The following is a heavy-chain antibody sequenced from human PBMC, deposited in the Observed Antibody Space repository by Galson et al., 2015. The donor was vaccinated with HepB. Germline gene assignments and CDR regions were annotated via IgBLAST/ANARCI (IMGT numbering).Heavy chain of an antibody. D-gene: IGHD2-15*01. CDR2: ISAYNGYT. J-gene: IGHJ3*02. Sequence: SVKVSCKASGYTFTTYGISWARQAPGQGLEWMGWISAYNGYTNYEQKLQGRVTMTTDTSTTTASMELRSLRSDDTAVYYCARECSGGSCDHDAFDIWGQGTMVTVSS. V-gene: IGHV1-18*04. CDR1: GYTFTTYG. CDR3: ARECSGGSCDHDAFDI.